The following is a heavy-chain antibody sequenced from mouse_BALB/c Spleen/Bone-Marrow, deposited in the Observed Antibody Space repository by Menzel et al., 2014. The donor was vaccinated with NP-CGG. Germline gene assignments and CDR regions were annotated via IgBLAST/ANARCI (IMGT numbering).Heavy chain of an antibody. D-gene: IGHD3-1*01. J-gene: IGHJ3*01. CDR3: ARRELGPRWFTY. CDR2: IDPSDSYT. V-gene: IGHV1-69*02. Sequence: VQLQQSGAEFVKPGASVKLSCKASGYTFTSYWMHWVKRRPGQGLEWIGEIDPSDSYTNYNQKFKGKATLTVDKSSSTAYMQLSSLTSEDSAVYYCARRELGPRWFTYWGQGTLVTVSA. CDR1: GYTFTSYW.